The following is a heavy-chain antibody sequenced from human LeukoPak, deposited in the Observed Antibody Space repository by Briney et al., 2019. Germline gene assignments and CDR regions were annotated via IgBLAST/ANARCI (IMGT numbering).Heavy chain of an antibody. J-gene: IGHJ5*02. CDR1: GLTFGGYW. Sequence: GGSLRLSCAASGLTFGGYWMSWVRQAPGKGLEWVANMKLDGSEEYYVDSVKGRFTISSDNAKNSLYLQMNSLRVDDTAVYYCARWARYCSSGSCYSWFDPWGQGTLVTVSS. CDR2: MKLDGSEE. D-gene: IGHD2-15*01. V-gene: IGHV3-7*01. CDR3: ARWARYCSSGSCYSWFDP.